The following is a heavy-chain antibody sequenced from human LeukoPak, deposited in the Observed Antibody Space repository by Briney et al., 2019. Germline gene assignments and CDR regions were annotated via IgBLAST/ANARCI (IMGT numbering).Heavy chain of an antibody. CDR3: ARDFGYSSHYYYYYMDV. J-gene: IGHJ6*03. V-gene: IGHV1-2*06. CDR2: IDPNSGGT. D-gene: IGHD6-13*01. Sequence: GASVKVSCKASGYTFTGYYTHWVRQAPGQGLEWMGRIDPNSGGTNYAQKFQGRVTMTRDTSISTAYMELSRLRSDDTAVYYCARDFGYSSHYYYYYMDVWGKGTTVTVSS. CDR1: GYTFTGYY.